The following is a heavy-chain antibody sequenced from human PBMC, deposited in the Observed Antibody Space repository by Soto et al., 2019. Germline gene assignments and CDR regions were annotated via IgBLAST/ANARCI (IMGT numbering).Heavy chain of an antibody. CDR2: IYYSGST. J-gene: IGHJ3*02. CDR1: GGSISSYY. V-gene: IGHV4-59*12. D-gene: IGHD6-19*01. CDR3: ARDQISGSAFDS. Sequence: SETLSLTCTVSGGSISSYYWSWIRQPPGKGLEWIGYIYYSGSTKYNPSLKSRVTISVDTSKNQFSLKLSSVTAADTAVYYCARDQISGSAFDSWGQGTMVT.